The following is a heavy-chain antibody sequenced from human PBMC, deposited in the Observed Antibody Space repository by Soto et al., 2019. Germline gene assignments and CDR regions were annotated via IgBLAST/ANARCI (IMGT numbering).Heavy chain of an antibody. D-gene: IGHD6-19*01. CDR1: GYTFTSYD. V-gene: IGHV1-8*01. CDR2: MNPNSGNT. CDR3: AGGLAVAGTDYYYMDV. J-gene: IGHJ6*03. Sequence: ASVKVSCKASGYTFTSYDINWVRQATGQGLEWMGWMNPNSGNTGYAQKFQGRVTMTRNTSISTAYMELSSLRSEDTAVYYCAGGLAVAGTDYYYMDVSGKGTTVTVSS.